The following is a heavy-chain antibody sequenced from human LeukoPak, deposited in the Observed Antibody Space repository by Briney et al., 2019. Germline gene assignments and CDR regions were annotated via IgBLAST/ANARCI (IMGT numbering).Heavy chain of an antibody. Sequence: GGSLRLSCAASGFTFSSYWMSWVRQAPGRGLEWVANIKEDGSEKRDGDSVKGRFTISRDNAKNSLYVQMNRLRVEDTAVYYCVRDKLVGPSRLDHWGQGTLVTVSS. CDR2: IKEDGSEK. J-gene: IGHJ4*02. CDR1: GFTFSSYW. D-gene: IGHD1-26*01. V-gene: IGHV3-7*01. CDR3: VRDKLVGPSRLDH.